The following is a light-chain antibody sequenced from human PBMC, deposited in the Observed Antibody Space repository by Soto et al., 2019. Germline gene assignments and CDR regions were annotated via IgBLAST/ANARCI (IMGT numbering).Light chain of an antibody. J-gene: IGKJ2*01. Sequence: DIQLTQSPSFLSASVEDRVTISCRASYDISSSLAWYQQELGKPPKLLIYDSSTLQTGVTSRFTGSGSGRKFNLTISCLPFGDVATYFCQQLSHYPYTCGQANKREI. CDR3: QQLSHYPYT. CDR2: DSS. V-gene: IGKV1-9*01. CDR1: YDISSS.